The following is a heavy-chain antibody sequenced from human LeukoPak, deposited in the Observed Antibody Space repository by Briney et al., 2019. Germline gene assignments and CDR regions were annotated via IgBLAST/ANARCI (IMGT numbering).Heavy chain of an antibody. D-gene: IGHD6-13*01. V-gene: IGHV1-2*02. CDR3: ARDGGYSSSWYGDY. CDR1: GGTFSSYA. CDR2: INPNSGGT. Sequence: ASVKVSCKASGGTFSSYAISWVRQAPGQGLEWMGWINPNSGGTNYAQKFQGRVTMTRDTSISTAYMELSRLRSDDTAVYYCARDGGYSSSWYGDYWGQGTLVTVSS. J-gene: IGHJ4*02.